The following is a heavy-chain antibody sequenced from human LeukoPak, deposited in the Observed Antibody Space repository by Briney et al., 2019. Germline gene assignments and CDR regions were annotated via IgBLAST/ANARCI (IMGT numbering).Heavy chain of an antibody. CDR2: ISEDGSHK. CDR1: GFTFSRFG. CDR3: AKDTGGYHSLFDY. Sequence: GGSLRLSCAASGFTFSRFGMHWVRQAPGKGLDWVAVISEDGSHKYIADSARGRFTISRDNSKNTLYLQMNSLRADDTAVYYCAKDTGGYHSLFDYWGQGTLVTVSS. V-gene: IGHV3-30*18. J-gene: IGHJ4*02. D-gene: IGHD2-2*01.